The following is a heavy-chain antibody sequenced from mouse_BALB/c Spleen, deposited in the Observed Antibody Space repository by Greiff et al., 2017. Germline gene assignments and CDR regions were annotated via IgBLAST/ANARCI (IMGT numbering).Heavy chain of an antibody. CDR2: INPSNGRT. CDR1: GYTFTSYW. V-gene: IGHV1S81*02. D-gene: IGHD4-1*01. Sequence: QVQLKQSGAELVKPGASVKLSCKASGYTFTSYWMHWVKQRPGQGLEWIGEINPSNGRTNYNEKFKSKATLTVDKSSSTAYMQLSSLTSEDAAVYYCARLLGHAMDYWGQGTSVTVSS. J-gene: IGHJ4*01. CDR3: ARLLGHAMDY.